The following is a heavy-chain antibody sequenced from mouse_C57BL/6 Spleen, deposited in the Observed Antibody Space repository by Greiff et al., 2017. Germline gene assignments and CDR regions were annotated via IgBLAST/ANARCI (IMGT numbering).Heavy chain of an antibody. D-gene: IGHD2-5*01. V-gene: IGHV1-61*01. CDR1: GYTFTSYW. CDR3: ARRAYYSNYGWFAY. J-gene: IGHJ3*01. Sequence: QVQLQQPGAELVRPGSSVKLSCKASGYTFTSYWMDWVKQRPGQGLEWIGNIYPSDSETHYNQKFKDKATLTVEKSSSTAYMQLSSLTSEDSAVYYCARRAYYSNYGWFAYWGQGTLVTVSA. CDR2: IYPSDSET.